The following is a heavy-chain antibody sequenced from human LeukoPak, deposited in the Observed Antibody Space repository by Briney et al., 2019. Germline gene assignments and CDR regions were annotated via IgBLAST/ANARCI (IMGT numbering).Heavy chain of an antibody. D-gene: IGHD5-18*01. V-gene: IGHV4-31*03. J-gene: IGHJ4*02. CDR2: IYYSGST. CDR1: GGSTSSGGYY. Sequence: SQTLSLTCTVSGGSTSSGGYYWSWIRQHPGKGLEWIGYIYYSGSTYYNPSLKSRVTISVDTSKNQFSLKLSSVTAADTAVYYCARDPNTAMGIDYWGQGTLVTVSS. CDR3: ARDPNTAMGIDY.